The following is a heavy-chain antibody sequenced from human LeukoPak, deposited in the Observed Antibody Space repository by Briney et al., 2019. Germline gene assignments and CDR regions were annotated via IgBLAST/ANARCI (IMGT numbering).Heavy chain of an antibody. D-gene: IGHD2/OR15-2a*01. CDR3: ARPSPPLVT. CDR1: GGSFSGYY. Sequence: PSETLSLTCAVYGGSFSGYYWSWIRQPPGKGLEWIGEINHSGSTNYNPSLKSRVTISVDTSKNQFSLKLSSVTAAGTAVYYCARPSPPLVTWGQGTMVTVSS. J-gene: IGHJ3*01. CDR2: INHSGST. V-gene: IGHV4-34*01.